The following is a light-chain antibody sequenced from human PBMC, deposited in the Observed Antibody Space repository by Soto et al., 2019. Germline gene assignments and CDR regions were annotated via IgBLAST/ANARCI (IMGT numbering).Light chain of an antibody. CDR1: QGIGHD. V-gene: IGKV1-6*01. J-gene: IGKJ1*01. CDR2: AAS. CDR3: LQDYNLWT. Sequence: AIQVTQSPSSLSASIGDRVTITCRASQGIGHDLGWYQQKPGKVPKLLIYAASILQSGVPSRFSGSGYGTDFSLTISSLQPEDVATYYCLQDYNLWTFGQGTKVDI.